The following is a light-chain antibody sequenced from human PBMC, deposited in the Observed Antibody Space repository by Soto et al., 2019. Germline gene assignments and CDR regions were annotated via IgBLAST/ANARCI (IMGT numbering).Light chain of an antibody. CDR2: SNY. CDR1: DSNIGAGYD. J-gene: IGLJ3*02. V-gene: IGLV1-40*01. CDR3: QSYDTRLGDWV. Sequence: QSVLTQPPSVSGAPGQTVTISCSGSDSNIGAGYDLHWYQQVPGTAPKLLIHSNYRRASGVPDRFSASKSVTSASLAIIGLQADDEADYYCQSYDTRLGDWVFGGGTKLTVL.